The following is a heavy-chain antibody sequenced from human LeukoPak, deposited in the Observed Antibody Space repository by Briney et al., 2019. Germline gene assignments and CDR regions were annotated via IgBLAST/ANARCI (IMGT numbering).Heavy chain of an antibody. CDR2: IIPILGIA. CDR1: GGTFSSYA. J-gene: IGHJ5*02. Sequence: SVKVSCKASGGTFSSYAISWVRQAPGQGLEWMGRIIPILGIANYAQKFQGRVTITADKSTSTAYMELSSLRSEDTAVYYCASYGSSGWYQWFDPWGQGTLVSVSS. D-gene: IGHD6-19*01. V-gene: IGHV1-69*04. CDR3: ASYGSSGWYQWFDP.